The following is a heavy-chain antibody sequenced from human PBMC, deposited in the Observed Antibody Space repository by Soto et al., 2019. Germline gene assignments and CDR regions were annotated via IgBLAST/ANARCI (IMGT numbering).Heavy chain of an antibody. V-gene: IGHV4-30-2*01. J-gene: IGHJ4*02. CDR2: MYHSGST. CDR3: ARVPDY. Sequence: PSETLSLTCAVSGGSISSGGYSWSWIRQPPGKGLEWIGYMYHSGSTYYNPSLKSRVTISIDRSKNQFSLKLSSVTAADTAVYYCARVPDYSGQGSRVTVSS. D-gene: IGHD2-2*01. CDR1: GGSISSGGYS.